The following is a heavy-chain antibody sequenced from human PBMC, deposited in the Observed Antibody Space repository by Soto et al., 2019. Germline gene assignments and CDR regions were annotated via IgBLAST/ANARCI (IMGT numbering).Heavy chain of an antibody. CDR1: GGSISSYY. D-gene: IGHD6-13*01. CDR3: ARHGYGGFDY. V-gene: IGHV4-59*08. J-gene: IGHJ4*02. CDR2: IHYSGST. Sequence: PSEILSLTCTVSGGSISSYYWSWIRQPPGKGLEWIGYIHYSGSTDYNPSLKSRVTISVDTSKNQFSLKLSSVTAADTAVYYCARHGYGGFDYWGQGTLVTVSS.